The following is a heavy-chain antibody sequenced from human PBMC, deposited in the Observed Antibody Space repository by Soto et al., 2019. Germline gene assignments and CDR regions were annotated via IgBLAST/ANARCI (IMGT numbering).Heavy chain of an antibody. D-gene: IGHD3-9*01. V-gene: IGHV1-18*01. CDR3: ARDLSIRDFDWLDAFDI. J-gene: IGHJ3*02. CDR1: GYTFTSYG. Sequence: GASVKVSCKASGYTFTSYGISWVRQAPGQGLEWMGWISAYNGNTNYAQKLQGRVTMTTDTSTSTAYMELRSLRSDDTAVYYCARDLSIRDFDWLDAFDIWGQGTMVTVSS. CDR2: ISAYNGNT.